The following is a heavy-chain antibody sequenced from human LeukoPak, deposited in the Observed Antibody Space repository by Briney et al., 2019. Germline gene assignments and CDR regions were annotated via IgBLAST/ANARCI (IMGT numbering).Heavy chain of an antibody. Sequence: SPTLSLTCAISGDGVSSNSAAWNWIRQSPWRGLEWLGWIYYSANSTNDSALSVKSRITINPDTSKNQFSLQLNSVTPEDTAVYYCAKNYGDSNWFDPWGQGTLVTVSS. CDR3: AKNYGDSNWFDP. V-gene: IGHV6-1*01. CDR1: GDGVSSNSAA. J-gene: IGHJ5*02. CDR2: IYYSANSTN. D-gene: IGHD4-17*01.